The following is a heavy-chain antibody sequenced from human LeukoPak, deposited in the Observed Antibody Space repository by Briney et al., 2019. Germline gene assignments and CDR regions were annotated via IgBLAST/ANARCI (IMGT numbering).Heavy chain of an antibody. CDR1: GGTFSSYA. Sequence: SVKASCKASGGTFSSYAISWVRQAPGQGLEWMGGIIPIFGTANYAQKFQGRVTITTDVSTSTAYMELSSLRSEDTAVYYCASEKSGLVGCSYGYSQNWGQGTLVTVSS. CDR3: ASEKSGLVGCSYGYSQN. CDR2: IIPIFGTA. D-gene: IGHD5-18*01. V-gene: IGHV1-69*05. J-gene: IGHJ4*02.